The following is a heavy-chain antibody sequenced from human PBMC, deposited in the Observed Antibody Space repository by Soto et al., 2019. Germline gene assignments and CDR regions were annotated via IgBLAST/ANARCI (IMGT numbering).Heavy chain of an antibody. CDR2: ISYDGSHK. Sequence: QVQLVESGGGVVQPGRSLRLSCAASGFTFSSYAMHWVRQAPGKGLEWVAVISYDGSHKYYADSVKGRFTISRDTSKNTLYLSGTSPRDEATAAYYGAREYEPYYYYGRDVWGHGTTVTVSS. J-gene: IGHJ6*02. CDR1: GFTFSSYA. V-gene: IGHV3-30-3*01. D-gene: IGHD3-3*01. CDR3: AREYEPYYYYGRDV.